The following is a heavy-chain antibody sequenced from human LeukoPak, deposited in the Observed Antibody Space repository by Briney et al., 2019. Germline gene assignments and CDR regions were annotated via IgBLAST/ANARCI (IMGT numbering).Heavy chain of an antibody. D-gene: IGHD6-19*01. Sequence: PSETLSLTCTVSGGSISSSSYYWGWIRQPPGKGLEWIGSIYYSGSTYYNPSLKSPVTISVDTSKNQFSLKLSSVTAADTAVYYCARHQLYSSGWYRPANYFDYWGQGTLVTVSS. CDR1: GGSISSSSYY. CDR3: ARHQLYSSGWYRPANYFDY. J-gene: IGHJ4*02. V-gene: IGHV4-39*01. CDR2: IYYSGST.